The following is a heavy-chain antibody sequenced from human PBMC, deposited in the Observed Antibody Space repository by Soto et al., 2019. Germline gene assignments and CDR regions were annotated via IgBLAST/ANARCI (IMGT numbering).Heavy chain of an antibody. D-gene: IGHD3-10*01. V-gene: IGHV3-33*01. J-gene: IGHJ6*02. CDR3: ARLWFGPGNYYYYYGMDV. CDR1: GFTFSSYG. CDR2: IWYDGSNK. Sequence: GGSLRLSCAASGFTFSSYGMHWVRQAPGKGLEWVAVIWYDGSNKYYADSVKGRFTISRDNSKNTLYLQMNSLRAEDTAVYYCARLWFGPGNYYYYYGMDVWGQGTTVTAP.